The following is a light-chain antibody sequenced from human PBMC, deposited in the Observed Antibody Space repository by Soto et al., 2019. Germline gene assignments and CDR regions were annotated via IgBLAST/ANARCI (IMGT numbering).Light chain of an antibody. J-gene: IGKJ1*01. V-gene: IGKV1-5*01. CDR1: QSISTW. CDR3: ERYSSHSGT. Sequence: IEMSYSSSTLPASVGDRVTITFRASQSISTWLAWYQQKPGKAPKVLIYDASTLESGVPSRFSGSGSETEFALSISSLQSDDFAPYFCERYSSHSGTFGQGTKVDIK. CDR2: DAS.